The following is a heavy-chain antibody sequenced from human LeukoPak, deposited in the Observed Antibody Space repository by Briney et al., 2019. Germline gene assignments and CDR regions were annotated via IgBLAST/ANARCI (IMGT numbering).Heavy chain of an antibody. D-gene: IGHD1-26*01. CDR3: ARDSTPTYYSGTYYFEY. CDR2: INPSGGST. V-gene: IGHV1-46*01. Sequence: ASVKVSXKASGYTFASYYMHWVRQAPGQGLEWMGIINPSGGSTTYAQKFQGRVTMTRDTSTSTVYMELSSLRSEDTAVYYCARDSTPTYYSGTYYFEYWGQGTLVTVSS. J-gene: IGHJ4*02. CDR1: GYTFASYY.